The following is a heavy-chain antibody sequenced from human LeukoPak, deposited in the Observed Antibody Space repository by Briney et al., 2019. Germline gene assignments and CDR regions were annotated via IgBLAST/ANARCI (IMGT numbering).Heavy chain of an antibody. D-gene: IGHD3-10*01. CDR3: ARDLTHYYGSGNWFDP. Sequence: GGSLRLSCAASGFTFSSYEMNWVRQPPGKGLEWVSYISSSGSTIYYADSVKGRFTISRDNAKNSLYLQMNSLRAEDTAVYYCARDLTHYYGSGNWFDPWGQGTLVTVSS. CDR2: ISSSGSTI. CDR1: GFTFSSYE. J-gene: IGHJ5*02. V-gene: IGHV3-48*03.